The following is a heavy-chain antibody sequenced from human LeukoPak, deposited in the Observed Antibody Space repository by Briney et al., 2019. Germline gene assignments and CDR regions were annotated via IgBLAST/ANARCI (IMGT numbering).Heavy chain of an antibody. D-gene: IGHD1-26*01. V-gene: IGHV3-43*01. CDR3: AKSDNPWEQLNPFDY. J-gene: IGHJ4*02. CDR2: ITWDGGAT. CDR1: EFTFEDFT. Sequence: GGSLRLSCAASEFTFEDFTLYWVRQPPGKGLEWVSLITWDGGATYYADSVKGRFTISRDNSKNSLFLQMSSLRTEDTAIYYCAKSDNPWEQLNPFDYWGQGTLVTVSS.